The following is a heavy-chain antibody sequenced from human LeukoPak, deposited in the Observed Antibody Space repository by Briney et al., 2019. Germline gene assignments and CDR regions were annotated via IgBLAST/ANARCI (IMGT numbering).Heavy chain of an antibody. V-gene: IGHV3-48*03. CDR3: ARSPNCGGDCS. D-gene: IGHD2-21*02. J-gene: IGHJ5*02. Sequence: GGSLRLSCAASGFTFSSYEMNWVRQAPGKGLEWVSFITSSGNTMYYADSVKGRFTISRDNAKNTLYLQMNSLRAEDTAVYYCARSPNCGGDCSWGQGTLVTVS. CDR2: ITSSGNTM. CDR1: GFTFSSYE.